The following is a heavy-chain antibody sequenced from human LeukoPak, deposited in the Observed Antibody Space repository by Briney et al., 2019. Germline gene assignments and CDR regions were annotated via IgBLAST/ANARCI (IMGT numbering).Heavy chain of an antibody. CDR1: GYTFTSYD. D-gene: IGHD3-3*01. V-gene: IGHV1-8*01. CDR2: MNPNSGNT. Sequence: ASVKVSCKASGYTFTSYDINWVRQATGQGLEWMGWMNPNSGNTGYAQKFQGRVTMTRNTSISTAYTELSSLRSEDTAVYYCARITILLCLEWLAPSSNYYYYYMDVWGKGTTVTVSS. CDR3: ARITILLCLEWLAPSSNYYYYYMDV. J-gene: IGHJ6*03.